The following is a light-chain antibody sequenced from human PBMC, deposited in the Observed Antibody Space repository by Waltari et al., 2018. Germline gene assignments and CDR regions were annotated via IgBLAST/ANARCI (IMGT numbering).Light chain of an antibody. J-gene: IGLJ3*02. CDR2: QSN. Sequence: SFELTQPPSLSVSPGQTATITCSGDNLGDQXASGYQQKPGSSPVLVIYQSNKRPSGIPERFSGANSGSTATLTISGPLAMDEADYYCQAWDSTTGVFGGGTKLTVL. V-gene: IGLV3-1*01. CDR1: NLGDQX. CDR3: QAWDSTTGV.